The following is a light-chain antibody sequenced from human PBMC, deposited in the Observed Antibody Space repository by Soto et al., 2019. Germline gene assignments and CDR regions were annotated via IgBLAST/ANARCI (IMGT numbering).Light chain of an antibody. Sequence: DIHMTQSPSTLSASLGDRVTITCRASQNIANWLAWYQQRPGKAPELLIYAASSLQSGVPSRFSGSGSGTDFTLTLSSLQPDDFATYYCQQYDSYPYTFGQGTKVEIK. CDR1: QNIANW. CDR2: AAS. V-gene: IGKV1-5*01. CDR3: QQYDSYPYT. J-gene: IGKJ2*01.